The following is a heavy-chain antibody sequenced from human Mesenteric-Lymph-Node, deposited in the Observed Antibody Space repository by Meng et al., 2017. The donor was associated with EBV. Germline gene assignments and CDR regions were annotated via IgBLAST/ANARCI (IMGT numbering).Heavy chain of an antibody. V-gene: IGHV4-4*02. J-gene: IGHJ4*02. D-gene: IGHD6-19*01. Sequence: QVDLQAPGPRVVKPSVTLSFPCAFPGGSISSSNWWSWVRQPPGKGLEWIGEIYHSGRTNYNPSLKSRVTISVDKSKNQFSLNLSSVTAADTAVYYCARVGQWLPIDYWGQGTLVTVSS. CDR3: ARVGQWLPIDY. CDR1: GGSISSSNW. CDR2: IYHSGRT.